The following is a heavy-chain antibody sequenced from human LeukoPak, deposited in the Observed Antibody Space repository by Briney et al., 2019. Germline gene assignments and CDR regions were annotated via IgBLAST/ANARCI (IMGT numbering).Heavy chain of an antibody. CDR2: ISGSGGST. V-gene: IGHV3-23*01. CDR3: AKATGYCSGGSCYSGGGDY. Sequence: GGSLRLSCAASGFTFSSYAISWVRQAPGKGLEWVSAISGSGGSTYYADSVKGRFTISRDNSKNTLYLQMNSLRAEDTAVYYCAKATGYCSGGSCYSGGGDYWGQGTLVTVSS. D-gene: IGHD2-15*01. CDR1: GFTFSSYA. J-gene: IGHJ4*02.